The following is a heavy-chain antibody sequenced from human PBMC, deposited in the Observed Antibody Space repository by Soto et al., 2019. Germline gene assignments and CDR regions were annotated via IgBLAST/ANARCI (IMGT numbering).Heavy chain of an antibody. CDR1: GGSIISSTHY. Sequence: PSETLSLTCTVSGGSIISSTHYWGWIRQPPGKGLEWIGTIYYSGSTYYSPSLKSRVTISVDTSKNQFSLKLTSVTAADTAVYYCASQLGVVVVVAATRSGWFDPWGQGTLVTVSS. CDR2: IYYSGST. CDR3: ASQLGVVVVVAATRSGWFDP. J-gene: IGHJ5*02. V-gene: IGHV4-39*01. D-gene: IGHD2-15*01.